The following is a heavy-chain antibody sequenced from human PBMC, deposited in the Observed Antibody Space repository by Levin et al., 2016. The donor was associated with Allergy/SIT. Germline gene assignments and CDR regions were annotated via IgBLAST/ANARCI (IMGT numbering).Heavy chain of an antibody. Sequence: SETLSLTCTVSGGSISSSSYYWGWIRQPPGKGLEWIGSIYYSGSTYYNPSLKSRVTISVDTSKNQFSLKLSSVTAADTAVYYCARQETVPAATDIWGQGTMVTVSS. J-gene: IGHJ3*02. CDR1: GGSISSSSYY. D-gene: IGHD2-2*01. V-gene: IGHV4-39*01. CDR3: ARQETVPAATDI. CDR2: IYYSGST.